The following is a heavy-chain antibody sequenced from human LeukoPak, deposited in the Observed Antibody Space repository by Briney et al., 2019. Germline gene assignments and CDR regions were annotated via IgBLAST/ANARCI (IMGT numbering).Heavy chain of an antibody. Sequence: PGGSLRLSCAASGFTFSSYEMNWVRQAPGKGLEWVSYISSSGSTIYYADSVKGRLTISRDNAKNSLYLQMSSLRAEDTAVYYCARDFPSITMVRGVIYFDYWGQGTLVTVSS. V-gene: IGHV3-48*03. CDR1: GFTFSSYE. J-gene: IGHJ4*02. D-gene: IGHD3-10*01. CDR2: ISSSGSTI. CDR3: ARDFPSITMVRGVIYFDY.